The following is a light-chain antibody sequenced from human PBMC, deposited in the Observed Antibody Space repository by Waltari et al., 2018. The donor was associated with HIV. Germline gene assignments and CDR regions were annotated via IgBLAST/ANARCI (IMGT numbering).Light chain of an antibody. V-gene: IGLV3-1*01. J-gene: IGLJ1*01. Sequence: SYDLVQPPSVSVSPGQTASITCSGDKLGIQYASWYHQKPGQSPVLVIYHDNLRPSGIPERFSGSKSGNTATLTISGTQAMDEADYYCQTWDGSTYVFGTGTKVTVL. CDR1: KLGIQY. CDR3: QTWDGSTYV. CDR2: HDN.